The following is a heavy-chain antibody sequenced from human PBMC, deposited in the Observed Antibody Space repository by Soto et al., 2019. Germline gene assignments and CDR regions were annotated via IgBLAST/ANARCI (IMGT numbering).Heavy chain of an antibody. D-gene: IGHD4-17*01. Sequence: SETLSLTCTVSGGSISSYYWSWIRQPPGKGLEWIGYIYYSGSTNYNPSLKSRVTISVDTSKNQFPLKLSSVTAADTAVYYCARSWWNDYGDDDDFDTWGQGTTVTVSS. CDR3: ARSWWNDYGDDDDFDT. J-gene: IGHJ3*02. V-gene: IGHV4-59*01. CDR2: IYYSGST. CDR1: GGSISSYY.